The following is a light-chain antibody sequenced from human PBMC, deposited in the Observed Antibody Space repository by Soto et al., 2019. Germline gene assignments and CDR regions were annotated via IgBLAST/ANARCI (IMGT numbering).Light chain of an antibody. CDR3: SSYTTSSTLNVV. V-gene: IGLV2-14*01. CDR1: ISDIGTYNY. CDR2: EVS. Sequence: QSVLTQPSSLSGSPGQSITISCTGTISDIGTYNYVSWYQQHPGKAPKLMIYEVSNLPSGVSNRFSGSKSGNTASLTISGLQAEDEADYYCSSYTTSSTLNVVNGGGTKSPS. J-gene: IGLJ2*01.